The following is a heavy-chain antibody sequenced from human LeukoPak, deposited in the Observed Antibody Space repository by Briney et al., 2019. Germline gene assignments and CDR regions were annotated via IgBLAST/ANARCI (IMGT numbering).Heavy chain of an antibody. Sequence: GASVKVSCKASGGTFSSYAISWVRQAPGQGLEWMGGIIPIFGTANYAQKFQGRVTITADESTSTAYMELSSLRSEDTAVYYCASSLSQSGYDYYYYGMDVWGQGTTVTVSS. V-gene: IGHV1-69*13. CDR3: ASSLSQSGYDYYYYGMDV. J-gene: IGHJ6*02. CDR2: IIPIFGTA. CDR1: GGTFSSYA. D-gene: IGHD5-12*01.